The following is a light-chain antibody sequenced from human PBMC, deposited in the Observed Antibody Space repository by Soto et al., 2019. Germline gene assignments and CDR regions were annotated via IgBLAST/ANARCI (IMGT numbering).Light chain of an antibody. V-gene: IGKV3-20*01. J-gene: IGKJ4*01. CDR1: QSVTSNY. Sequence: EIVLTQSPGTLSVAPEERATLSCRASQSVTSNYLAWYQQRPGQAPRLLIYGASNRATGIPDRFSGSGSGTAFTLTISRLEPEDFAVYYCQQYDSSPLTFGGGTKVEIK. CDR3: QQYDSSPLT. CDR2: GAS.